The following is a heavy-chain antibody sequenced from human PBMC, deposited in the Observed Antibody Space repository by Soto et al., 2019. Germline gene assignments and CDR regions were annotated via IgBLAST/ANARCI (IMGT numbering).Heavy chain of an antibody. CDR1: GFTFSSYG. CDR3: ARVRSGYEYHYYYGMDV. CDR2: IWYDGSNK. D-gene: IGHD5-12*01. J-gene: IGHJ6*02. Sequence: PGGSLRLSCAASGFTFSSYGMHWVRQAPGKGLEWVAVIWYDGSNKYYADSVKGRFTISRDNSKNTLYLQMNSLRAEDTAVYYCARVRSGYEYHYYYGMDVWGQGTTVTVSS. V-gene: IGHV3-33*01.